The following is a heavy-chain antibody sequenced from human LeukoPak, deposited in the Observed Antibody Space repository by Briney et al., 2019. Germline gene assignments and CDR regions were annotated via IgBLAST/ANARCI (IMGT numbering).Heavy chain of an antibody. CDR3: ARKDIVVVPAAIFGGWFDP. D-gene: IGHD2-2*01. Sequence: PSETLSLTCAVYGGSFSGYYWSWIRQPPGKGLEWIGEINHSGSTNYNPSLKSRVTISVDTSKNQFSLKLSSVTAADTAVYYCARKDIVVVPAAIFGGWFDPWGQGTLVTVSS. CDR1: GGSFSGYY. V-gene: IGHV4-34*01. CDR2: INHSGST. J-gene: IGHJ5*02.